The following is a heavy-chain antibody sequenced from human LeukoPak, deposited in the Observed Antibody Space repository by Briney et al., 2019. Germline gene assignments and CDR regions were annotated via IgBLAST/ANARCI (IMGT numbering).Heavy chain of an antibody. CDR2: INPNSGGT. CDR3: ARSDSSGLRPNDY. J-gene: IGHJ4*02. Sequence: GASVTVSCKASGYTFTGYYMHWVRQAPGQGLEWMGWINPNSGGTNYAQKFQGRVTMTRDTSISTAYMELSRLRSDDTAVYYCARSDSSGLRPNDYWGQGTLVTVSS. D-gene: IGHD3-22*01. CDR1: GYTFTGYY. V-gene: IGHV1-2*02.